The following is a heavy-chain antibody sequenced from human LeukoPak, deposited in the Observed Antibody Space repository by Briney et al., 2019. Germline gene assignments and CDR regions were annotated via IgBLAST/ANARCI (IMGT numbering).Heavy chain of an antibody. CDR2: ISASAGST. CDR1: KFTFSTYA. Sequence: TGGSLRLSCAASKFTFSTYAMSWGRQAPGNGLEWVSLISASAGSTYYADSVKGRFTISRDNSKNTLSLQMNSLRVEDTAVYYCAKSMFVYGDYVPDYWGQGTLVTVSS. D-gene: IGHD4-17*01. CDR3: AKSMFVYGDYVPDY. V-gene: IGHV3-23*01. J-gene: IGHJ4*02.